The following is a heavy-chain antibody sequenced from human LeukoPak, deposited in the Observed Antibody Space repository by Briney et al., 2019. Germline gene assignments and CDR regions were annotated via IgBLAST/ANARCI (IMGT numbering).Heavy chain of an antibody. CDR3: ARDLESFDSGI. D-gene: IGHD3-10*01. Sequence: PSETLSLTCTVSGGSISSYYWSWIRQPPGKGLEWIGYIYYSGSTNYNPSLKSRVTISVDTSKNQFSLKLSSVTAAGTAVYYCARDLESFDSGIWGQGTMVTVSS. V-gene: IGHV4-59*01. J-gene: IGHJ3*02. CDR1: GGSISSYY. CDR2: IYYSGST.